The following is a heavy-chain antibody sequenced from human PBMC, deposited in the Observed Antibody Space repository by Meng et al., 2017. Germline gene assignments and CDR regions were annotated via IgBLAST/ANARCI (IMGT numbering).Heavy chain of an antibody. V-gene: IGHV1-3*01. Sequence: AHRVKTGAGVQKPGASVEVTDKASGYTFTSYAMHWVRQAPGQRLEWMGWINAGNGNTKYSQKFQGRVTITRDTSASTAYMELSSLRSEDTAVYYCARDRQTYYYDSSGYFDYWGQGTLVTVSS. CDR1: GYTFTSYA. D-gene: IGHD3-22*01. J-gene: IGHJ4*02. CDR3: ARDRQTYYYDSSGYFDY. CDR2: INAGNGNT.